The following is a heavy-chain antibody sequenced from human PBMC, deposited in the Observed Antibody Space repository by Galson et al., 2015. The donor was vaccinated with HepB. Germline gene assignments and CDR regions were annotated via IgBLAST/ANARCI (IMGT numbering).Heavy chain of an antibody. J-gene: IGHJ5*02. CDR3: ARRMPLDWFDP. Sequence: SLRLSCAASGFTVSSNYMSWVRQAPGKGLEWVSVIYSGGSTYYADSVKGRFTISRDNSKNTLYLQMNSLRAEDTAVYYCARRMPLDWFDPWGQGTLVTVSS. CDR2: IYSGGST. D-gene: IGHD2-2*01. V-gene: IGHV3-53*01. CDR1: GFTVSSNY.